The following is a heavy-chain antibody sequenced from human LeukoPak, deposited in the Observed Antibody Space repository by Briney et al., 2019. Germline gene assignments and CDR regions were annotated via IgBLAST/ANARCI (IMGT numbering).Heavy chain of an antibody. J-gene: IGHJ6*04. Sequence: ASVKVSCKASGYIFTSYAVHWLCQAPGQRLEWMGRINTGNGDTKYSKKFQGRVTITWDTSASTAYMEPSSLPSEDTAVYFCGREGGGGDYRLGTYVGGMDVWGTGTTVTVSS. CDR3: GREGGGGDYRLGTYVGGMDV. V-gene: IGHV1-3*04. D-gene: IGHD3-16*01. CDR1: GYIFTSYA. CDR2: INTGNGDT.